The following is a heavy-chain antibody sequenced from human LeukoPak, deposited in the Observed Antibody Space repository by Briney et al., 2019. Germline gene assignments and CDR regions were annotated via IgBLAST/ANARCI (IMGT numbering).Heavy chain of an antibody. CDR3: TRDRVANMDV. CDR2: IKTDGSST. D-gene: IGHD2-15*01. V-gene: IGHV3-74*01. Sequence: GSLRLSCAASGFTFRSYWMHWVRQAPGKGLVWVSRIKTDGSSTSYADFVEGRFTISRDNAKNTLYLQMNNLRAEDTAVYYCTRDRVANMDVWGRGTTVTVSS. J-gene: IGHJ6*03. CDR1: GFTFRSYW.